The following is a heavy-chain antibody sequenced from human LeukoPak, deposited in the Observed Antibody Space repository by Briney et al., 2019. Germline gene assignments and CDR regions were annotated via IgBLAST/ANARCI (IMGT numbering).Heavy chain of an antibody. CDR3: ATSNDAKIAPFDH. J-gene: IGHJ4*02. CDR2: INTKGET. D-gene: IGHD2-21*01. Sequence: PSETLSLTCTVTGVSMSAYQWSWVRQSPEKGLEWIGCINTKGETSYNPSLKSRVTTSVDTSKSQFSLRLTSVTAADTAVYYCATSNDAKIAPFDHWGQGAPVTVSS. V-gene: IGHV4-4*09. CDR1: GVSMSAYQ.